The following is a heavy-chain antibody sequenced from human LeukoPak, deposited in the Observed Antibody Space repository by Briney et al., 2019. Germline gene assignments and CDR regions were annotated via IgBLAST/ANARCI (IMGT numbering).Heavy chain of an antibody. D-gene: IGHD3-10*02. Sequence: GGSLRLSCAASGFTFSSYEMNWVRQAPGKGLEWVSYISSSGSTIYYADSVKGRFTISRDNAKNSLYLQMNSLRAEDTAVYYCAELGITXIGGVWXXXTTVTISX. CDR3: AELGITXIGGV. CDR2: ISSSGSTI. CDR1: GFTFSSYE. V-gene: IGHV3-48*03. J-gene: IGHJ6*04.